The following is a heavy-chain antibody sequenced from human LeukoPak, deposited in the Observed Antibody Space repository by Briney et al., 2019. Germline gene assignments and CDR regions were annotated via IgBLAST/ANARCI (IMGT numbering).Heavy chain of an antibody. CDR3: ASYYDFWSGYQLRYFDY. CDR2: ISDSSTYI. V-gene: IGHV3-21*01. J-gene: IGHJ4*02. CDR1: GFTFSSYN. D-gene: IGHD3-3*01. Sequence: GGSLRLSCAASGFTFSSYNMNWVRQAPGKGLEWVSSISDSSTYIYYADSVKGRFTISRDNAKTSLYLQMNSLRAEDTAVYYCASYYDFWSGYQLRYFDYWGQGTLVTVSS.